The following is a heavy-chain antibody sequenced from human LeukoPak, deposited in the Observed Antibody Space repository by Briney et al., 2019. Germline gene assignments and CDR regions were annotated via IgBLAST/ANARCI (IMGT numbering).Heavy chain of an antibody. CDR3: ARRTYYYDSSGSGGDAFDI. V-gene: IGHV4-38-2*02. Sequence: PSETLSLTCTVSGYSISNGFYWGWIRQPPGKGLKWIGSIHHSGSTYYNPSLKSRVTISVDTSKNQFSLKLNSVTAADTAVYYCARRTYYYDSSGSGGDAFDIWGQGQWSPSLQ. CDR1: GYSISNGFY. D-gene: IGHD3-22*01. J-gene: IGHJ3*02. CDR2: IHHSGST.